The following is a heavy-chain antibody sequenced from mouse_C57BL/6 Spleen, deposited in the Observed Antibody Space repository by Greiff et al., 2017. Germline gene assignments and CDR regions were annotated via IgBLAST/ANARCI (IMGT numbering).Heavy chain of an antibody. CDR1: GYSFTDYN. V-gene: IGHV1-39*01. J-gene: IGHJ4*01. Sequence: EVKLVESGPELVKPGASVKISCKASGYSFTDYNMNWVKQSNGKSLEWIGVINPNYGTTSYNQKFKGKATLTVDQSASTAYMQLNSLTSEDSAVYYCARSSGNYLYYYAMDYWGQGTSVTVSS. CDR3: ARSSGNYLYYYAMDY. D-gene: IGHD2-1*01. CDR2: INPNYGTT.